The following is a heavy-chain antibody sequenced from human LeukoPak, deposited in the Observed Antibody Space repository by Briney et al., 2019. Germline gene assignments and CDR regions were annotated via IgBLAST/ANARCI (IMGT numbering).Heavy chain of an antibody. CDR1: GFTFSSYW. D-gene: IGHD6-19*01. J-gene: IGHJ4*02. V-gene: IGHV3-7*01. CDR3: ARGYDSSGWYNVLAFDY. Sequence: PGGSLRLSCAASGFTFSSYWMSWVRQAPGKGLEWVANIKQDGSEKYYVDSVKGRFTISRDNAKNSLYLQMNSLRAEDTAVYYCARGYDSSGWYNVLAFDYWGQGTLVTVSS. CDR2: IKQDGSEK.